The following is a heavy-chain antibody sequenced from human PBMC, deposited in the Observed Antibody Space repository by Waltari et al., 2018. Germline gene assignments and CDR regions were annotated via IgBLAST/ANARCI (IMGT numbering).Heavy chain of an antibody. CDR1: GGSFSGYY. CDR3: AREPDHSIAAAEFDY. V-gene: IGHV4-34*01. D-gene: IGHD6-13*01. J-gene: IGHJ4*02. Sequence: QVQLQQWGAGLLKPSETLSLTCAVYGGSFSGYYWSWIRQPPGKGLEWIGEINHSGSTNYNPSLKSRVTISVDTSKNQFSLKLSSVTAADTAVYYCAREPDHSIAAAEFDYWGQGTLVTVSS. CDR2: INHSGST.